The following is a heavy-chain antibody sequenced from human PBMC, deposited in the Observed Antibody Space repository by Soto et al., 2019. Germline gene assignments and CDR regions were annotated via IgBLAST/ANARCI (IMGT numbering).Heavy chain of an antibody. J-gene: IGHJ6*03. D-gene: IGHD3-3*01. CDR3: ARGVLEWLLRDSYYYYMDV. V-gene: IGHV4-59*01. CDR2: IYYSGST. Sequence: SETLSLTCPVSGGSISSYYWSWIRQPPGKGLEWIGYIYYSGSTNYNPSLKSRVTLSVDPSNNQYSLKLSSVTAADTAVYYCARGVLEWLLRDSYYYYMDVWGKGTTVTVSS. CDR1: GGSISSYY.